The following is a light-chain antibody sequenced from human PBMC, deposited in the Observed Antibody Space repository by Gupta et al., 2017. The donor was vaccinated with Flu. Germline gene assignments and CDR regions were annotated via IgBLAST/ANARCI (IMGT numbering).Light chain of an antibody. CDR2: DVT. J-gene: IGLJ3*02. CDR3: CSFAGSYTWV. CDR1: SSDVGGYNY. V-gene: IGLV2-11*01. Sequence: SVTISCTGTSSDVGGYNYVSWYQQHPGKAPKVMSYDVTKRPSGVPDRFSGSKSGNTASLTISGLQAEDEADYYCCSFAGSYTWVFGGGTKVTVL.